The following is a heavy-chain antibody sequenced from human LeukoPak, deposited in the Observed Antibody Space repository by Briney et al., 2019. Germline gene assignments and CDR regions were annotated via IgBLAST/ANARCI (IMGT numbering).Heavy chain of an antibody. J-gene: IGHJ4*02. CDR2: INPNSGGT. V-gene: IGHV1-2*02. CDR3: ARDYYDSSGYQKLGY. Sequence: GASVKVSCKASGYTFTGYYMHWVRQAPGQGLEWMGWINPNSGGTNYAQKFQGRVTMTRDTSISTAYMELSRLRSDDTAVYYCARDYYDSSGYQKLGYWGQGTLVTVSS. CDR1: GYTFTGYY. D-gene: IGHD3-22*01.